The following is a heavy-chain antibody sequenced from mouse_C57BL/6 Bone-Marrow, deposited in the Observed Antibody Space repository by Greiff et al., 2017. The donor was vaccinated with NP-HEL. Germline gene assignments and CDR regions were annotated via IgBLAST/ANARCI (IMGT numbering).Heavy chain of an antibody. V-gene: IGHV1-66*01. CDR1: GYSFTSYY. CDR3: ARALLPWYFDV. CDR2: IYPGSGNT. D-gene: IGHD2-1*01. Sequence: QVQLKESGPELVKPGASVKISCKASGYSFTSYYIHWVKQRPGQGLEWIGWIYPGSGNTKYNEKFKGKATLTADTSSSTAYMQLSSLTSEDSAVYYCARALLPWYFDVWGTGTTVTVSS. J-gene: IGHJ1*03.